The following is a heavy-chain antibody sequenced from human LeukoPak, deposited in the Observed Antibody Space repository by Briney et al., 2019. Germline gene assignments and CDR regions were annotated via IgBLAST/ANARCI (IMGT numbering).Heavy chain of an antibody. CDR1: GFTFSSYG. Sequence: GGSLRLSCAASGFTFSSYGMSWVRQAPGKGLEWVSYISSSGSTIYYADSVKGRFTISRDNAKNSLYLQMNSLRAEDTAVYYCARVRITMVRGAPMDVWGKGTTVTISS. CDR2: ISSSGSTI. J-gene: IGHJ6*04. D-gene: IGHD3-10*01. V-gene: IGHV3-48*04. CDR3: ARVRITMVRGAPMDV.